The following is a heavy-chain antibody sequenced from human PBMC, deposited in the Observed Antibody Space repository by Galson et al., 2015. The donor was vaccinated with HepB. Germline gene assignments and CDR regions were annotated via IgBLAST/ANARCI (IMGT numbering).Heavy chain of an antibody. J-gene: IGHJ5*02. V-gene: IGHV4-39*01. CDR1: GGSISSLTHY. D-gene: IGHD2-21*02. CDR3: ARQVIMVTAGNWFDP. CDR2: ISYSGST. Sequence: SETLSLTCTVSGGSISSLTHYWGWIRQSPGEGLQWLGIISYSGSTNYNPSLKSRVTLSVDASKNQFSLNLRSVTAADTGVYYCARQVIMVTAGNWFDPWGQGTLVTVSS.